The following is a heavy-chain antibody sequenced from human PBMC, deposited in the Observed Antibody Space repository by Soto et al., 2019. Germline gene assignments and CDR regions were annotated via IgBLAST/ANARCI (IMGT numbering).Heavy chain of an antibody. J-gene: IGHJ3*02. CDR1: GGSISSGDYY. Sequence: QVQLQESGPGLVKPSQTLSLTCTVSGGSISSGDYYWSWIRQPPGKGLEWIGYIYYSGSNYYNPSPKSLVTTSVDTSMNQFSLKLSSVTAADTAVYYCARVCIPTGDAFDIWCQGTMVTVSS. CDR2: IYYSGSN. D-gene: IGHD2-8*02. CDR3: ARVCIPTGDAFDI. V-gene: IGHV4-30-4*01.